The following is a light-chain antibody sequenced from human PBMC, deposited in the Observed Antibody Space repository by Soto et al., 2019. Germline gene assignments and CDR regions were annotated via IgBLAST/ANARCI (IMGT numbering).Light chain of an antibody. CDR2: GAS. CDR1: HFVASSY. CDR3: QQYGSSPGT. J-gene: IGKJ1*01. Sequence: EIVVSQSPGTLSLSQGERATLSCRASHFVASSYVAWYQQKPGQAPRLLIYGASSRATGIPDRFSGSGSGTDFTLTISRLEPEDFAVYYCQQYGSSPGTFGQGTKVDIK. V-gene: IGKV3-20*01.